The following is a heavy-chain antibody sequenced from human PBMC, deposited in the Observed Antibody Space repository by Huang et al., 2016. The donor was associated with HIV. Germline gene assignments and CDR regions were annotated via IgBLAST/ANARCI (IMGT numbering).Heavy chain of an antibody. CDR2: ISYDGSNK. CDR3: AKDGADEEWDIDY. CDR1: GFSFSTYG. V-gene: IGHV3-30*18. Sequence: VQLVESGGGVVQPGRSLRLACAASGFSFSTYGLHWVRQAPGKGLEWGAVISYDGSNKYYAHSVKGRLTISRDTSENKVYLQMNSLRHEDTAVYYCAKDGADEEWDIDYWGQGTLVTVSS. J-gene: IGHJ4*02. D-gene: IGHD1-26*01.